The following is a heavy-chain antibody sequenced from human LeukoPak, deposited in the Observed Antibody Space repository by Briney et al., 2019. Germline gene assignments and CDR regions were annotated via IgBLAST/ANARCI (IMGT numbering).Heavy chain of an antibody. J-gene: IGHJ4*02. CDR1: GFTFSSYA. CDR3: AKDMLYYDSSGYYPSYFDY. Sequence: PGGSLRLSCAASGFTFSSYAMSWVRQAPGKGLEWVSAISGSGGSTYYADSVKGRFTISRDNSKNTLYLQMNSLRAEDTAVYYCAKDMLYYDSSGYYPSYFDYWGQGTLVTVSS. CDR2: ISGSGGST. D-gene: IGHD3-22*01. V-gene: IGHV3-23*01.